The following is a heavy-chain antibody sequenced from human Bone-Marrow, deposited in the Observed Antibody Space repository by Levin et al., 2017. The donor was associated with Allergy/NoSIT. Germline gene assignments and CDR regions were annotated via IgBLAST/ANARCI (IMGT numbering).Heavy chain of an antibody. Sequence: GESLKISCKASGYSFSSHGISWVRQAPGQGLEWMGWISTYNGNTKYAQKFQGRVTMTTDTFTDTAYVDLRSLTPDDTAVYYCARDRGSSYGLLGADYWGQGTLVTVSS. D-gene: IGHD5-18*01. CDR2: ISTYNGNT. CDR3: ARDRGSSYGLLGADY. J-gene: IGHJ4*02. V-gene: IGHV1-18*01. CDR1: GYSFSSHG.